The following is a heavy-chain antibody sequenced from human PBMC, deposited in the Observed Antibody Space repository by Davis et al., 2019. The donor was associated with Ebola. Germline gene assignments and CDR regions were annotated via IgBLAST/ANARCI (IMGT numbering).Heavy chain of an antibody. CDR2: IIPIFGTA. J-gene: IGHJ6*02. D-gene: IGHD2-2*01. V-gene: IGHV1-69*13. Sequence: SSVPVSCQASLYTFPHYFMHWVRQASAHGREWLGGIIPIFGTANYAQKFQGRVTITADESTSTAYMELSSLRSEDTAVYYCARGWDVVVMSEYYYYYGMDVWGQGTTVTVSS. CDR1: LYTFPHYF. CDR3: ARGWDVVVMSEYYYYYGMDV.